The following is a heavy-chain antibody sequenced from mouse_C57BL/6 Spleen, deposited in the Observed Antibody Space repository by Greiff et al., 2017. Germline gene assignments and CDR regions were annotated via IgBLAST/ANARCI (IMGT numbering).Heavy chain of an antibody. V-gene: IGHV1-82*01. J-gene: IGHJ4*01. Sequence: QVQLQQSGPELVKPGASVKISCKASGYAFSSSWMNWVKQRPGKGLEWIGRIYPGDGVTTYNGKFKGKATLTADKSSSTAYMQLSSLTSEDSAVYFCARGGTHYDYDEGVFYAMDYWGQGTSVTVSS. CDR2: IYPGDGVT. CDR1: GYAFSSSW. CDR3: ARGGTHYDYDEGVFYAMDY. D-gene: IGHD2-4*01.